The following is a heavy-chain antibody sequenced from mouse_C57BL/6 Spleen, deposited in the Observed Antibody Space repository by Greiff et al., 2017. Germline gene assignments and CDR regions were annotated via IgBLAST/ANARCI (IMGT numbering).Heavy chain of an antibody. Sequence: VQLQQSGAELVKPGASVKLSCKASGYTFTSYWMHWVKQRPGQGLEWIGMINPNSGSTNYNEKFKSKATLTVDKSSSTAYMQLSSLTSEDSAVYYCARSGLLPRGDWYFDVWGTGTTVTVSS. J-gene: IGHJ1*03. D-gene: IGHD1-1*01. CDR1: GYTFTSYW. V-gene: IGHV1-64*01. CDR2: INPNSGST. CDR3: ARSGLLPRGDWYFDV.